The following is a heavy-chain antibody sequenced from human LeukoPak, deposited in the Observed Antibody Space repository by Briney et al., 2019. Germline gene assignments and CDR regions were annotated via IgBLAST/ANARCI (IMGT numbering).Heavy chain of an antibody. Sequence: PGGSLRLSCAASRFTISSNYMSWVRQAPGKGLEWVSYISSSGSTIYYADSVKGRFTISRDNAKNSLYLQMNSLRAEDTAVYYCARGRRGYYGSGSYTFDPWGQGTLVTVSS. J-gene: IGHJ5*02. CDR1: RFTISSNY. V-gene: IGHV3-48*03. CDR3: ARGRRGYYGSGSYTFDP. CDR2: ISSSGSTI. D-gene: IGHD3-10*01.